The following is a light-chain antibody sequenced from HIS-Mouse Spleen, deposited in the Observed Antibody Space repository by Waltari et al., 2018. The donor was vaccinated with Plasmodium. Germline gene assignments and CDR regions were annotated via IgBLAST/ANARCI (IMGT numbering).Light chain of an antibody. CDR3: MQALQTPYT. J-gene: IGKJ2*01. Sequence: DIVMTQSPLSLPVTPGEPASISCRSSQSLLHSNVYNYLGSNRASGVPDRFNGSGSGKDFTLKNSRVEAEDVGVYYCMQALQTPYTFGQGTKLEIK. CDR1: QSLLHSNVYNY. V-gene: IGKV2-28*01. CDR2: LGS.